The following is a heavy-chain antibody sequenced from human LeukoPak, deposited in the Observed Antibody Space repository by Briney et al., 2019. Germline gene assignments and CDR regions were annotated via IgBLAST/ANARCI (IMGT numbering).Heavy chain of an antibody. V-gene: IGHV3-23*01. CDR3: AKKKSSRYGGLVVEYFQH. CDR1: GFTFSSYA. J-gene: IGHJ1*01. Sequence: GGSLRLSCAASGFTFSSYAMSWVRQAPGKGLEWVSAISGSGGSTYYADSVKGRFTISRDNSKNTLYLQMNSLRAEDTAVYYCAKKKSSRYGGLVVEYFQHWGQGTLVTVSS. D-gene: IGHD6-13*01. CDR2: ISGSGGST.